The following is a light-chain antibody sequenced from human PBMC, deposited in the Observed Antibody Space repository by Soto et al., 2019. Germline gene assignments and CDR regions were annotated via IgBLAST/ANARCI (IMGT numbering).Light chain of an antibody. J-gene: IGKJ5*01. CDR2: DAS. Sequence: EIVLTQSPGTLSLSPGESATLSCRASQTITSSYVAWYQQKPGQAPRLLIYDASNRATGIPARFSGSGSGTDFTLTISSLEPEDFAVYYCQQRSNWPLTFGQGTRLEIK. V-gene: IGKV3-11*01. CDR1: QTITSSY. CDR3: QQRSNWPLT.